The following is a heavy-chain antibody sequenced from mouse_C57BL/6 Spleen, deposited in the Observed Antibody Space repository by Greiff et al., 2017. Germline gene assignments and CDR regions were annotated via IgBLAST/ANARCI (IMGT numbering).Heavy chain of an antibody. V-gene: IGHV5-12*01. CDR3: ARQALTADFDY. D-gene: IGHD4-1*01. J-gene: IGHJ2*01. Sequence: EVKLMESGGGLVQPGGSLKLSCAASGFTFSDYYMYWVRQTPEKRLEWVAYISNGGGSTYYPDTVKGRFTISRDNAKNTLYLQMSRLKSEDTAMYYCARQALTADFDYWGQGTTLTVSS. CDR2: ISNGGGST. CDR1: GFTFSDYY.